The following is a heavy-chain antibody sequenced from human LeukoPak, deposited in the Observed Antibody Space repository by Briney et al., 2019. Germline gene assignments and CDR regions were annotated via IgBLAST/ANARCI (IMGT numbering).Heavy chain of an antibody. CDR3: ARVGLLMAFDY. J-gene: IGHJ4*02. Sequence: GGSLRLSCAASGFTFSSYEMNWVRQAPGKGLEWVSYISSSGSTIYYADSVKDRFTISRDNAKNSLYLQMNSLRAEDTAVYYCARVGLLMAFDYWGQGTLVTVSS. D-gene: IGHD2-15*01. V-gene: IGHV3-48*03. CDR1: GFTFSSYE. CDR2: ISSSGSTI.